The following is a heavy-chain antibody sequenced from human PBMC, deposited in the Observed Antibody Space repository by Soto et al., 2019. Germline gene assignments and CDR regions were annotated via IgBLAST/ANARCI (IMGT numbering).Heavy chain of an antibody. J-gene: IGHJ2*01. CDR2: ISFSDGGT. D-gene: IGHD3-10*01. CDR3: VKGDRISGRRYFDL. V-gene: IGHV3-23*01. Sequence: EEQLLESGGGLIQPGGSLRLACAASGFTFSSYAMTWVRQAPGKGLEWVSSISFSDGGTYYADSVKGRLTISRDNSKNTLFLQMNSLRVEDTAVYYCVKGDRISGRRYFDLWGHGTLVTVSS. CDR1: GFTFSSYA.